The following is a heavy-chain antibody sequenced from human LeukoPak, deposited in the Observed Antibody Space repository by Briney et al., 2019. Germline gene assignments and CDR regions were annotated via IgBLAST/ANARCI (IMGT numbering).Heavy chain of an antibody. V-gene: IGHV3-11*06. J-gene: IGHJ6*04. CDR1: GFTFSDYY. CDR3: ASWGNGMDV. D-gene: IGHD3-16*01. Sequence: PGGSLSLSCAASGFTFSDYYMSWIRQAPGKGLEWVSYISSSSSYTNYADSVKGRFTISRDNAKNSLYLQMNSLRAEDTAVYYCASWGNGMDVWGKGTTVTVSS. CDR2: ISSSSSYT.